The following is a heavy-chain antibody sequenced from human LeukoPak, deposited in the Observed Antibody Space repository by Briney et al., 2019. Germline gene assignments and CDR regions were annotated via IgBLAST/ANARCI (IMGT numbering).Heavy chain of an antibody. Sequence: PAGSLRLSCAASGFTFSSYAMSWVRQAPGKGLQWVSAISGSGGSTYYADSLKGRFTISRDNAKNSLYLQMNSLRAEDTAVYYCARAFKVPSWYFDLWGRGTLVTVSS. V-gene: IGHV3-23*01. CDR2: ISGSGGST. J-gene: IGHJ2*01. CDR1: GFTFSSYA. CDR3: ARAFKVPSWYFDL.